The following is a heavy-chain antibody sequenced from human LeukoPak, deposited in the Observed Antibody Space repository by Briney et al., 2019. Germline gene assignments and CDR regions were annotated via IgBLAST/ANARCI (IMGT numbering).Heavy chain of an antibody. Sequence: ASVKVSCKASGYTFTGYYMHWVRQAPGQGLEWMGWINPNSGGTNYAQKFQGWVTMTRDTSISTAYMELSRLRSDDTAVYYCARESSSIAAAGTPFDYWGQETLVTVSS. D-gene: IGHD6-13*01. CDR2: INPNSGGT. V-gene: IGHV1-2*04. CDR3: ARESSSIAAAGTPFDY. J-gene: IGHJ4*02. CDR1: GYTFTGYY.